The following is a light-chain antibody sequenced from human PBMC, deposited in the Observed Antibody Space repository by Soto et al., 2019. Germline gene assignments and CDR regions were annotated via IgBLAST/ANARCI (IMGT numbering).Light chain of an antibody. V-gene: IGKV1-9*01. CDR2: AAS. J-gene: IGKJ5*01. Sequence: DLQLTQSPSFLSACVGDRVTITCRASQGISSDLAWYQQKPGKAPNLLIYAASALQTGVPSRFSGSGSGTEFNLTISSLQPEDFATYSCQHLNTYPITFGQGTRLEIK. CDR3: QHLNTYPIT. CDR1: QGISSD.